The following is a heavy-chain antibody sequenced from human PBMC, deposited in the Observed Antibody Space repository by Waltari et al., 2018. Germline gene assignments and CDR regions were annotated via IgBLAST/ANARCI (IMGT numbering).Heavy chain of an antibody. CDR1: GGSISSNSYY. CDR3: ERERVGSSDY. CDR2: LFYSGST. D-gene: IGHD1-26*01. J-gene: IGHJ4*02. V-gene: IGHV4-39*07. Sequence: QLQLQESGPGLVKPSETLSPTCTVSGGSISSNSYYWGWIRQPPGKGLEWIGSLFYSGSTYYNPSLKSRVTISVDTSKNQFSLKLSSVSAADTAVYYCERERVGSSDYWGQGTLVTVSS.